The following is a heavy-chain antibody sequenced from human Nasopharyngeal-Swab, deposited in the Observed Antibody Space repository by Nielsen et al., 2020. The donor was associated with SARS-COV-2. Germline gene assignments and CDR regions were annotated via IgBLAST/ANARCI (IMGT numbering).Heavy chain of an antibody. D-gene: IGHD3-10*01. V-gene: IGHV3-30-3*01. CDR1: GFTLSNYA. Sequence: GGSLRLSCAASGFTLSNYAMHWVRQPPGKGLAWVAVISSDGDNKYYADSVKGRFTFSRDNSKNTLYLQMNSLRAEDTAVYYCARDSSKVGEPYPNNWFDPWGQGTLVTVSS. J-gene: IGHJ5*02. CDR2: ISSDGDNK. CDR3: ARDSSKVGEPYPNNWFDP.